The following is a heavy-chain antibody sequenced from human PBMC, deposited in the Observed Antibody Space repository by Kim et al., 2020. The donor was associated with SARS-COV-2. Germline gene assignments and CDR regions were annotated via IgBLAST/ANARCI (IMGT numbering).Heavy chain of an antibody. CDR3: ARGRAITIFGVVIGRDYYYMDV. V-gene: IGHV4-34*01. D-gene: IGHD3-3*01. CDR1: GGSFSGYY. J-gene: IGHJ6*03. CDR2: INHSGST. Sequence: SETLSLTCAVYGGSFSGYYWSWIRQPPGKGLEWIWEINHSGSTNYNPSLKSRITISVDTSKNQFSLKLSSVTAADTAAYYCARGRAITIFGVVIGRDYYYMDVWGKGTTVTVSS.